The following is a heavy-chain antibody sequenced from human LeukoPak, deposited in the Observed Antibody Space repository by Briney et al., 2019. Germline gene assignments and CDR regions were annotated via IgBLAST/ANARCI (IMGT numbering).Heavy chain of an antibody. V-gene: IGHV4-4*09. J-gene: IGHJ4*02. D-gene: IGHD6-25*01. CDR2: IYASGIT. CDR3: ARLGSGWPFDY. CDR1: GGSTSSDY. Sequence: KPSETLSLTCTVSGGSTSSDYWSWIRQPPGKGLEWIGWIYASGITNYNPSLKSRVTISVDTSKNQFSLKLTSVTAADTAVYYCARLGSGWPFDYWGQGTLVTVSS.